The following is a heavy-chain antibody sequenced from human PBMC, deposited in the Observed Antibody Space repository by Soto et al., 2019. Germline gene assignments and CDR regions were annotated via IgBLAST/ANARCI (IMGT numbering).Heavy chain of an antibody. CDR3: ARDSVVVTALDY. J-gene: IGHJ4*02. D-gene: IGHD2-21*02. Sequence: SVKVSCKASGGTFSSYAISWLRQAPGQGLEWMGGIIPIFGTANYAQKFQGRVTITADESTSTAYMELSSLRSEDTAVYYCARDSVVVTALDYWGQGTLVTVSS. CDR2: IIPIFGTA. CDR1: GGTFSSYA. V-gene: IGHV1-69*13.